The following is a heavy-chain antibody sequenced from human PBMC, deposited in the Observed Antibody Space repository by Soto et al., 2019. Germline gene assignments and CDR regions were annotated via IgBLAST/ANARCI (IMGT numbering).Heavy chain of an antibody. CDR2: ISLSGDNT. D-gene: IGHD6-6*01. CDR3: AKDLGSSPPWDF. CDR1: GFTFSTYA. V-gene: IGHV3-23*01. Sequence: VQVLESGGGLVQPGGSLRLSCAASGFTFSTYAMGWVRQAPGKGLEWVASISLSGDNTYYPDSVRGRFTISRDISKNTLYLQMNSLRAEDTALYYCAKDLGSSPPWDFWGQGTLVTVSS. J-gene: IGHJ4*02.